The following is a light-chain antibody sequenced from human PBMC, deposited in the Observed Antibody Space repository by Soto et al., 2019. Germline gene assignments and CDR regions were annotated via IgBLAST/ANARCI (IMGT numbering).Light chain of an antibody. CDR3: RQSYSSPPT. V-gene: IGKV1-39*01. CDR1: QSISNH. J-gene: IGKJ1*01. CDR2: AAS. Sequence: DIHMTQSPSSLSASVEDRVIITCRASQSISNHLNWYQQKPGKAPKLLIFAASSLQSGVPSRFSGSRSGPDFTLTISSLQPEDFATYYCRQSYSSPPTFGQGTKVEIK.